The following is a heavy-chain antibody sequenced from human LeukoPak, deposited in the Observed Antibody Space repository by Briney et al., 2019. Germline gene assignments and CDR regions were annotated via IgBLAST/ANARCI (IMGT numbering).Heavy chain of an antibody. CDR1: GFTFDDYA. V-gene: IGHV3-9*01. CDR3: AKSAAGEKDYGDYVYYFDY. J-gene: IGHJ4*02. CDR2: ISWNSGSI. Sequence: GRSLRLSCAASGFTFDDYAMHWVRQAPGKGLEWVSGISWNSGSIGYADSVKGRFTISRDNAKNSLYLQMNSLGAEDTALYYCAKSAAGEKDYGDYVYYFDYWGQGTLVTVSS. D-gene: IGHD4-17*01.